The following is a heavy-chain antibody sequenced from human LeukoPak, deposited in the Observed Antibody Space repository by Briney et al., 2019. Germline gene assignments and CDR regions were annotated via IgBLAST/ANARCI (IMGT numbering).Heavy chain of an antibody. CDR1: GYTFTSYG. J-gene: IGHJ6*02. D-gene: IGHD2-8*01. CDR2: ISAYNGNT. Sequence: GASVKVSCKASGYTFTSYGISWVRQAPGQGLEWMGWISAYNGNTNYAQKLQGRVTMTTDTSTSTAYMELRCLRSDDTAVYYCARDIVLMVYARSSYYGMDVWGQGTTVTVSS. V-gene: IGHV1-18*01. CDR3: ARDIVLMVYARSSYYGMDV.